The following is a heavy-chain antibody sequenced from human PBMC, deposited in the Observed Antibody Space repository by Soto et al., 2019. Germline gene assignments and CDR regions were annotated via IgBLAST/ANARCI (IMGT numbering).Heavy chain of an antibody. CDR2: IYYSGST. J-gene: IGHJ5*02. V-gene: IGHV4-39*02. CDR3: ARDGCSSTSCYAYNWFDP. CDR1: GGSISSSSYY. Sequence: SETLSLTCTVSGGSISSSSYYWGWIRQPPGKGLEWIGSIYYSGSTYYNTSLKSRVTISVDTSKNQFSLKLSSVTAADTAVYYCARDGCSSTSCYAYNWFDPWGQGTLVTVSS. D-gene: IGHD2-2*01.